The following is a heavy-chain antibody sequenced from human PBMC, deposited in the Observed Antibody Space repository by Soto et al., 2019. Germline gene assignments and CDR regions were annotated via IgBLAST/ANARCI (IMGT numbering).Heavy chain of an antibody. Sequence: SETLALTCTVSDGSISSYYCSWIRQPPRKGLEWIGYIYYSVSTNYNPSLKSRVTISVDTSKNQFSLKLSSVTAADTAVYYCARAGIAAAGEGNWCDPWGQGTPVTVTS. CDR3: ARAGIAAAGEGNWCDP. V-gene: IGHV4-59*01. CDR1: DGSISSYY. CDR2: IYYSVST. D-gene: IGHD6-13*01. J-gene: IGHJ5*02.